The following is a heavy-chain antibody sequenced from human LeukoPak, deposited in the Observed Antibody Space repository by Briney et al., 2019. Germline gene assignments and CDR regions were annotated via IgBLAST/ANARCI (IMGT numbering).Heavy chain of an antibody. J-gene: IGHJ4*02. D-gene: IGHD2-2*01. CDR2: MKQDGSEK. CDR3: ARVRGDIVVVPAAHSDY. Sequence: GGSLRLSCAASGFTFSSYWMSWVRQAPGKGLEWVANMKQDGSEKYYVDSVKGRFTISRDNAKNSLYLQMNSLRAEDTAVYYCARVRGDIVVVPAAHSDYWGQGTLVTVSS. V-gene: IGHV3-7*01. CDR1: GFTFSSYW.